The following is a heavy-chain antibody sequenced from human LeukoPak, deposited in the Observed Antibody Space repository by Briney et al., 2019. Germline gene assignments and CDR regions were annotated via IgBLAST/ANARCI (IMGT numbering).Heavy chain of an antibody. Sequence: GGSLRLSCVASGFTFSNYAMGWVRQAPGKGLEWVSYISSSGSTIYYADSVKGRFTISRDNAKNSLYLQMNSLRAEDTAVYYCARDKGIAAAIDYWGQGTLVTVSS. CDR1: GFTFSNYA. CDR3: ARDKGIAAAIDY. D-gene: IGHD6-13*01. J-gene: IGHJ4*02. V-gene: IGHV3-48*03. CDR2: ISSSGSTI.